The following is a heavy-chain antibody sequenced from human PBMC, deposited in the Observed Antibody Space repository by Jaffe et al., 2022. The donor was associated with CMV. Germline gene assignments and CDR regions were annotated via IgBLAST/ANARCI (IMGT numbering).Heavy chain of an antibody. CDR3: ARDRSLDYYESSGIDV. J-gene: IGHJ3*01. D-gene: IGHD3-22*01. Sequence: QVQLQESGPGLVKPSETLSLTCTVSGDSIKSYYWSWIRQPPGKGLEWIGYFYFPGTTNYNPSLKSRVTMSLDTSNNQFSLKLSTVTAADTAVYYCARDRSLDYYESSGIDVWGQGTMVSVSS. CDR2: FYFPGTT. CDR1: GDSIKSYY. V-gene: IGHV4-59*01.